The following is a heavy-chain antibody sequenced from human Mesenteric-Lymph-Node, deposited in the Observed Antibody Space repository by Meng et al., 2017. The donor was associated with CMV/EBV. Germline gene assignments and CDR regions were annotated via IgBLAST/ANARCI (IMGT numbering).Heavy chain of an antibody. CDR3: AKDAAGRSFAWDYYHGMDV. CDR2: ISRSGSTI. Sequence: GESLKISCAASGFTFSDYYMTWIRQVPGKGLEWVSYISRSGSTIYYADSVKGRFTISRDNAKNSLYLQMNSLRGEDTAVYYCAKDAAGRSFAWDYYHGMDVWGQGTTVTVSS. V-gene: IGHV3-11*04. D-gene: IGHD3-10*01. CDR1: GFTFSDYY. J-gene: IGHJ6*02.